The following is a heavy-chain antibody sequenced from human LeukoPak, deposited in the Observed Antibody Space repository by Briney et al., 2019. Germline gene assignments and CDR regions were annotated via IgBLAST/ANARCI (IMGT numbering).Heavy chain of an antibody. J-gene: IGHJ6*03. D-gene: IGHD3-9*01. Sequence: ASVKVSCKASGYTFTGYYMHWVRQAPGQGLEWMGWINPNSGGTNYAQKFQGRVTMTRDTSISTAYMELSRLRSDDTAVYYCAGGGPGYDILTGYSYYYYYMDVWGKGTTVTVSS. CDR2: INPNSGGT. CDR3: AGGGPGYDILTGYSYYYYYMDV. V-gene: IGHV1-2*02. CDR1: GYTFTGYY.